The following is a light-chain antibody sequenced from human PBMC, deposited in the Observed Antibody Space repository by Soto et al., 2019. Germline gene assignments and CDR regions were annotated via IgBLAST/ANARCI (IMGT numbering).Light chain of an antibody. J-gene: IGKJ1*01. CDR3: QQYENYWT. CDR2: DAS. CDR1: QSISNH. V-gene: IGKV1-5*01. Sequence: DIRMTQSPASLSVSLEDRVIITCRASQSISNHLNWYQHKPGKAPKLLIYDASNLDSGVPSRFSGSGSGTEFSLTISNLQPDDCATYYCQQYENYWTFGQGTKVDIK.